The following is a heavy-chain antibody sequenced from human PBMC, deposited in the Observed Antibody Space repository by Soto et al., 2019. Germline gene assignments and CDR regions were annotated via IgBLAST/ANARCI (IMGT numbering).Heavy chain of an antibody. CDR2: MNPNSANT. Sequence: QVQLVQSGAEVKKPGASMKVSCKASGYTFTSYDINWVRQATGQGLEWMGWMNPNSANTGYAQKFQGRVPMTRDTSKSTAYLGLSSLRSEDTSVYYCAREGVRCMDGWGRGTMVTVSS. D-gene: IGHD3-16*01. J-gene: IGHJ6*02. V-gene: IGHV1-8*01. CDR3: AREGVRCMDG. CDR1: GYTFTSYD.